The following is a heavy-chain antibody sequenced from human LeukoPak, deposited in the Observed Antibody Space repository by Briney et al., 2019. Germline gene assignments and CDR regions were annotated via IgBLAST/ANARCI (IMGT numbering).Heavy chain of an antibody. CDR2: ISYDGNNK. Sequence: GGSLRLSCAASGFTFSSYGMHWVRQAPGKGLEWVAVISYDGNNKYYADSVKGRFTISRDNSKNTLYLQMNSLRAEDTAVYYCASGHKDSSSWPRNFDYWGRGTLVTVSS. CDR3: ASGHKDSSSWPRNFDY. V-gene: IGHV3-30*03. D-gene: IGHD6-13*01. CDR1: GFTFSSYG. J-gene: IGHJ4*02.